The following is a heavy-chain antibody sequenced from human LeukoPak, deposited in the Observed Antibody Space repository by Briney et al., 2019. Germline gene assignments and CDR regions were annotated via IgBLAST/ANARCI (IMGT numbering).Heavy chain of an antibody. CDR1: GGTFSSYA. V-gene: IGHV1-69*05. CDR3: ATLWTPDIVVVPAAISGWFDP. D-gene: IGHD2-2*01. J-gene: IGHJ5*02. CDR2: IIPIFGTA. Sequence: ASVKVSCKASGGTFSSYAISWVRQAPGQGLEWMGGIIPIFGTANYAQKFQGRVTITTDESTSTAYMELSSLRSEDTAVYYCATLWTPDIVVVPAAISGWFDPWGQGTLVTVSS.